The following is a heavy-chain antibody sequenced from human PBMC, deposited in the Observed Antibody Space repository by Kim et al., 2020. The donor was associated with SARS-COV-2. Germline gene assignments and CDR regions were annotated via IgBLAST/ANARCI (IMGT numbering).Heavy chain of an antibody. CDR1: GFTFSNAW. D-gene: IGHD3-10*01. J-gene: IGHJ4*02. CDR2: INSKTDGGTT. Sequence: GGSLRLSCAASGFTFSNAWMSWVRQAPGKGLEWVDGINSKTDGGTTDYAAPVKGRFTISRDDSKNTLYLQMNSLKTEDTAVYYCTTRSYGCIDYWGQGTLVSVSS. V-gene: IGHV3-15*01. CDR3: TTRSYGCIDY.